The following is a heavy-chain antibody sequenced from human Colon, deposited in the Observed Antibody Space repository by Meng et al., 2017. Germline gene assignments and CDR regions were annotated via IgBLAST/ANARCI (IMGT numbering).Heavy chain of an antibody. J-gene: IGHJ4*02. CDR3: AAKLRGIYPFDY. CDR1: GFSFTTYA. Sequence: LGESGGGLIQPGGSLRLSCAASGFSFTTYAMSWVRRAPGKGLEWVSAIDASGRDTFYAESVKGRFTISRDNSKDTLFLQMSSLRGEDTAIYYCAAKLRGIYPFDYWGQGTLVTVSS. V-gene: IGHV3-23*04. CDR2: IDASGRDT. D-gene: IGHD3-16*01.